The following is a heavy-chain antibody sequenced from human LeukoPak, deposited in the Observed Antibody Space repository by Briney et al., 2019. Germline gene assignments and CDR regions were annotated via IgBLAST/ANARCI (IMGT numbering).Heavy chain of an antibody. CDR3: AIVRSYYYYYMVV. V-gene: IGHV1-18*01. J-gene: IGHJ6*03. Sequence: ASXKVSCKGSGYTFTSYGISWVRQAPGQGSEWMGWISAYNGNTNYAQKLQGRVTITTETDKRTAYMELRSLISDDRAVYYCAIVRSYYYYYMVVWGKGTTVTVSS. CDR1: GYTFTSYG. CDR2: ISAYNGNT.